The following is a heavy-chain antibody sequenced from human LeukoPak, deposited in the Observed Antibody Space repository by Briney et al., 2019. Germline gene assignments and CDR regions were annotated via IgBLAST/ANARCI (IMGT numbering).Heavy chain of an antibody. V-gene: IGHV3-74*01. CDR1: GFTFSSYW. Sequence: PGGSLRLSCAASGFTFSSYWMHWVRQAPGKGLVWVSRINTDGSSTSYADSVKGRFTISRDNAKNTLYLQMNSLRAEDTAAYYCARDGTRNYYYYMDVWGKGTTVTVSS. D-gene: IGHD1-26*01. CDR2: INTDGSST. J-gene: IGHJ6*03. CDR3: ARDGTRNYYYYMDV.